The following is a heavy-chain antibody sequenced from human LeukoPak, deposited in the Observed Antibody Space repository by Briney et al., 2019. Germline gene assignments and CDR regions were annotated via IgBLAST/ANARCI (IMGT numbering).Heavy chain of an antibody. CDR1: GGSISSGSYY. J-gene: IGHJ5*02. CDR2: IYTSGST. V-gene: IGHV4-61*02. Sequence: SETLSLTCTVSGGSISSGSYYWGWIRQPAGKGLEWIGRIYTSGSTNYNPSLKSRVTISVDTSKNQFSLKLSSVTAADTAVYYCARDGTGYCSSTSCYGPAEGWFDPWGQGTLVTVSS. D-gene: IGHD2-2*01. CDR3: ARDGTGYCSSTSCYGPAEGWFDP.